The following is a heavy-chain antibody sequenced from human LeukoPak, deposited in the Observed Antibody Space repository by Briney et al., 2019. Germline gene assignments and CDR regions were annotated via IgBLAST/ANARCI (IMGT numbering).Heavy chain of an antibody. Sequence: RPGGSLRLSCAASGFTFSSNWMSWVRQAPGKGLEWVANIKEDGSEKYYVDSVKGRFTISRDNAKNSLYLQMNSLRAEDTAVYYCSRDEYNWNVDAFDIWGQGTVVTVSS. D-gene: IGHD1-20*01. CDR2: IKEDGSEK. CDR1: GFTFSSNW. V-gene: IGHV3-7*01. J-gene: IGHJ3*02. CDR3: SRDEYNWNVDAFDI.